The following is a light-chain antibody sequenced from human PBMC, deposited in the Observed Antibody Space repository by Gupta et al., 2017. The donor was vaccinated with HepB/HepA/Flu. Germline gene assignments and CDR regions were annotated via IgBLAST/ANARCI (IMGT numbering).Light chain of an antibody. CDR1: HDVGTY. V-gene: IGKV1-27*01. CDR2: AAS. J-gene: IGKJ3*01. Sequence: EIQMTQSRGLLAALVGDRVTITCRASHDVGTYLAWYRQKPGKVPEVLIFAASTLQSGVPSRFSGSGSGTYFTLTIINLQPDDLATYYCQNYNSVPFTFGPGTTLDLK. CDR3: QNYNSVPFT.